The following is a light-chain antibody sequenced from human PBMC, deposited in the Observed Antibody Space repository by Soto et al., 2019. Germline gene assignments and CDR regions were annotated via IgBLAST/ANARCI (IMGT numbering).Light chain of an antibody. CDR1: QSVSSSY. CDR3: QQYASSPQT. V-gene: IGKV3-20*01. J-gene: IGKJ1*01. CDR2: DAS. Sequence: IVLTQSPGTLSLSPGERATLSCRASQSVSSSYLAWYQQKPGQAPRLLIYDASTRATGIADRFSASGSGTDFTLTINRLEPEDFAVYSCQQYASSPQTFGQGTKVDIK.